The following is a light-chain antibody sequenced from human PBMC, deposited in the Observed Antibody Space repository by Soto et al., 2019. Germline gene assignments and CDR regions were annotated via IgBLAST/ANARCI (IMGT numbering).Light chain of an antibody. J-gene: IGKJ4*01. CDR1: QDLTGY. CDR2: ATS. CDR3: QQFKSYPLT. V-gene: IGKV1-9*01. Sequence: DIQLTQSPSFLSASVGDRVTITCRASQDLTGYLAWYQQEPGKAPKLLTSATSTLQSGVPSRFSGSGSGTEMTLTIRSLQPEDFATYYCQQFKSYPLTFGGGTRWIS.